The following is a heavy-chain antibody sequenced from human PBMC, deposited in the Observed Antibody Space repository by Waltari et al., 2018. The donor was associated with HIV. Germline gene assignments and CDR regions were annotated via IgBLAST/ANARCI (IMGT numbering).Heavy chain of an antibody. Sequence: EVQLVQSGAEAKKPGESLKISCKGSGYSFATYWIGWVRQMPEKGLEGMGIIYPGDSDTRYSPSFQGQVTISADKSIRTAYLQWSSLKASDTAMYYCTKGMYANQDYFDNWGQGTLVTVSS. CDR1: GYSFATYW. V-gene: IGHV5-51*03. CDR2: IYPGDSDT. CDR3: TKGMYANQDYFDN. J-gene: IGHJ4*02. D-gene: IGHD2-8*01.